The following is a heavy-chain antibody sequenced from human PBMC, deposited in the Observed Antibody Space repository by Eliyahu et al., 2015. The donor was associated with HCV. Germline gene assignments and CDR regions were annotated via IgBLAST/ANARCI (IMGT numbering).Heavy chain of an antibody. CDR1: GFTFSSYS. Sequence: EVQLVESGGGLVQPGGSLRLSCAASGFTFSSYSMNWVRQAPGKGLEWVSYISSSSSTIYYADSVKGRFTISRDNAKNSLYLQMNSLRAEDTAVYYCASLWFGEGVDDAFDIWGQGTMVTVSS. CDR3: ASLWFGEGVDDAFDI. J-gene: IGHJ3*02. V-gene: IGHV3-48*01. D-gene: IGHD3-10*01. CDR2: ISSSSSTI.